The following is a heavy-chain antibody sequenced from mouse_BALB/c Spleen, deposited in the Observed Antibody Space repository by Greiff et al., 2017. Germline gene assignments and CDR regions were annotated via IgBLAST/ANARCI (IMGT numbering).Heavy chain of an antibody. CDR2: IWGDGST. J-gene: IGHJ2*01. CDR3: ARRGDSSGLDY. V-gene: IGHV2-6-7*01. CDR1: GFSLTGYG. D-gene: IGHD3-2*01. Sequence: VMLVESGPGLVAPSQSLSITCTVSGFSLTGYGVNWVRQPPGKGLEWLGMIWGDGSTDYNSALKSRLSISKDNSKSQVFLKMTSLQTDDTARYYCARRGDSSGLDYWGQGTTRTVSS.